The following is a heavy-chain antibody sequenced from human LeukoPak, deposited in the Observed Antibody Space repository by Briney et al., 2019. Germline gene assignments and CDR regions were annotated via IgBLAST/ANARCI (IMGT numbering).Heavy chain of an antibody. D-gene: IGHD1-26*01. V-gene: IGHV4-39*07. CDR2: IYYSGST. CDR3: ARAGGSYQSALRDYYYMDV. J-gene: IGHJ6*03. CDR1: GGSISSSSYY. Sequence: PSETLSLTCTVSGGSISSSSYYWGWIRQPPGKGLEWIGSIYYSGSTYYNPSLKSRVTISVDTSKNQFSLKLSSVTAADTAVYYCARAGGSYQSALRDYYYMDVWGKGTTVTVSS.